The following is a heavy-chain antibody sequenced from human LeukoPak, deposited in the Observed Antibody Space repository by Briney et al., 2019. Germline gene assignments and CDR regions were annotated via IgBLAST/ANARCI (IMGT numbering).Heavy chain of an antibody. CDR2: IKSKTDGGTT. CDR1: GFTFSSYG. D-gene: IGHD3-16*01. V-gene: IGHV3-15*01. CDR3: TTRGGGGPTHY. J-gene: IGHJ4*02. Sequence: GGSLRLSCAASGFTFSSYGMHWVRQAPGKGLGWVGRIKSKTDGGTTDYAAPVKGRFTISRDDSKNTLYLQMNSLKTEDTAVYYCTTRGGGGPTHYWGQGTLVTVSS.